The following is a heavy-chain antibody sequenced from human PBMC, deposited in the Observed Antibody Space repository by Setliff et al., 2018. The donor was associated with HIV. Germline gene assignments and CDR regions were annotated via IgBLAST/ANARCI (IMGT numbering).Heavy chain of an antibody. CDR1: GYTVTTYG. V-gene: IGHV7-4-1*02. D-gene: IGHD2-8*02. J-gene: IGHJ4*02. CDR3: ARVGIYWSTFDY. CDR2: FNTETRNP. Sequence: GASVKVSCKASGYTVTTYGISWVRQAPGQGLEWMGWFNTETRNPMYAQAFKGRLVFSLDTSVSTAYLQFNSLKAEDTAMYYCARVGIYWSTFDYWGQGALVTVSS.